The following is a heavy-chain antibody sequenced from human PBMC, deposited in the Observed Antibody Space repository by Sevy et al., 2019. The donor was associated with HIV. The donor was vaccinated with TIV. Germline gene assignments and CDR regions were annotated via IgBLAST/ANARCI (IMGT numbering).Heavy chain of an antibody. CDR3: ASITMVRGAFDY. CDR1: GFTFSSYS. D-gene: IGHD3-10*01. Sequence: GGSLRLSCAASGFTFSSYSMNWVRQAPGKGLEWVSSISSSSSYIYYADSVKGRFTISRDNAKYSLYLQMNSLRAEDTAVYYCASITMVRGAFDYWGQGTLVTVSS. V-gene: IGHV3-21*01. J-gene: IGHJ4*02. CDR2: ISSSSSYI.